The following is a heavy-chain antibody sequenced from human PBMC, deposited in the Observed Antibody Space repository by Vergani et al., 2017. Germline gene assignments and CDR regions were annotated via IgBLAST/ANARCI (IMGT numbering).Heavy chain of an antibody. CDR3: ARAPGGFGDYGLYYGWDV. V-gene: IGHV4-59*01. D-gene: IGHD4-17*01. CDR2: IHNSGST. J-gene: IGHJ6*02. CDR1: GGSFNTYY. Sequence: QVQLAESGPGLVKPSETLSLTCTVSGGSFNTYYLSWIRQSPGEGLEWIGNIHNSGSTKYNPSLNSRVTISLDTSMNQLSLKLTSVTAADTAVYYCARAPGGFGDYGLYYGWDVWGQGTKVTVSS.